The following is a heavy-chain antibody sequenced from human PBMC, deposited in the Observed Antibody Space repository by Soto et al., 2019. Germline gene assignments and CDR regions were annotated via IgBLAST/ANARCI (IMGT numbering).Heavy chain of an antibody. V-gene: IGHV3-23*01. CDR1: GFTFSSYA. D-gene: IGHD1-1*01. CDR2: ISGSGGST. J-gene: IGHJ4*02. Sequence: GGSLRLSCAASGFTFSSYAMSWVRQAPGKGLEWVSAISGSGGSTYYADSVKGRFTISRDNSKNTLYLQMNSLRAEDTDVYYCEGWNDRHVGYWGQGTLVTVSS. CDR3: EGWNDRHVGY.